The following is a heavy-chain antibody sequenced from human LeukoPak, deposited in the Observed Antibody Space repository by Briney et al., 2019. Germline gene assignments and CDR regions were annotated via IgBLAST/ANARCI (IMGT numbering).Heavy chain of an antibody. Sequence: SETLSLTCTVSGGSISSYYWSWIRQPAGKGLEWIGRIHTSGGTNYNPSLKSRVTMSVDTSKNQFSLKLSSVTAADTAVYYCALTKSEIVVVTPFDYWGQGTLATVSS. CDR1: GGSISSYY. J-gene: IGHJ4*02. CDR2: IHTSGGT. CDR3: ALTKSEIVVVTPFDY. V-gene: IGHV4-4*07. D-gene: IGHD3-22*01.